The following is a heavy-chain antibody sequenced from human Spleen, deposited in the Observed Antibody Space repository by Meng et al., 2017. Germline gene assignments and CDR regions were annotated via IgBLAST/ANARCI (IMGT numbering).Heavy chain of an antibody. V-gene: IGHV4-31*01. D-gene: IGHD3-3*01. Sequence: SETLSLTCTVSGGSISSGGYYWSWIRQHPGKGLEWIGYIYYSGSPYYNPSLKSLVTISVDTSKNQFSLKLSSVTAADTAVYYCARGYYDFWSGYGHNWFDPWGQGTLVTVSS. CDR2: IYYSGSP. J-gene: IGHJ5*02. CDR1: GGSISSGGYY. CDR3: ARGYYDFWSGYGHNWFDP.